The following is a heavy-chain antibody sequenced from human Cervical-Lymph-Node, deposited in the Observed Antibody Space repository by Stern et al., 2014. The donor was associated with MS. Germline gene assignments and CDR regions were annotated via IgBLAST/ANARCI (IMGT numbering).Heavy chain of an antibody. Sequence: QDQLVQSGAEVKKPGASVKVSCKASGYTLTDSYMHWVRQAPGQGPEWMGWINPNSDGTKYAQKFQGRVTMTRDTSINTAYMELSSLTSDDTAVYYCARGRTNWFDPWGQGTLVTVSS. D-gene: IGHD1-14*01. CDR1: GYTLTDSY. CDR2: INPNSDGT. CDR3: ARGRTNWFDP. V-gene: IGHV1-2*02. J-gene: IGHJ5*02.